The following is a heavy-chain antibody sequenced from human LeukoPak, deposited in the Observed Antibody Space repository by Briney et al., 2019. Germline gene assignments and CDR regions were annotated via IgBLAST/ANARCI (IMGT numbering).Heavy chain of an antibody. CDR2: IYSSGST. CDR1: GGSISGHY. Sequence: SETLSLTCTVTGGSISGHYWGWIRQPPRKGLEWIGYIYSSGSTNYNPSLNSRVTMSVDTSKNQFSLKLSSVTAADTAVYYCARDLPGTSFFDYWGQGTLVTVSS. D-gene: IGHD2-2*01. V-gene: IGHV4-59*11. J-gene: IGHJ4*02. CDR3: ARDLPGTSFFDY.